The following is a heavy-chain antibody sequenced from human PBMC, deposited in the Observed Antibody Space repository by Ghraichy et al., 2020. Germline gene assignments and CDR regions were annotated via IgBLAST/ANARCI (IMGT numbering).Heavy chain of an antibody. Sequence: SGPTLVKPTQTLTLTCDLSGFSLSTSGVGVGWIRQPPGKALEWLALIYWDDDKRFSPSLKSRLTITKDTAKNQVVLTMTNMDPVDTATYYCAHWLGNWNYFTLFGWFDPWGQGTLVTVSS. J-gene: IGHJ5*02. CDR2: IYWDDDK. CDR3: AHWLGNWNYFTLFGWFDP. V-gene: IGHV2-5*02. CDR1: GFSLSTSGVG. D-gene: IGHD1-7*01.